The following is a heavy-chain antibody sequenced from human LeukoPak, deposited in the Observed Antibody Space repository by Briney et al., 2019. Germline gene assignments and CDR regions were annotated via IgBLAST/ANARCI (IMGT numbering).Heavy chain of an antibody. CDR1: GFTVSSNY. Sequence: GESLRLSCAASGFTVSSNYMSWVRQAPGKGLGWVSVIYSGGSTYYADSVKGRFTISRDNSKNTLYLQMNSLRAEDTAVYYCASVMVVPAANYYYYYYGMDVWGQGTTVTVSS. CDR2: IYSGGST. J-gene: IGHJ6*02. CDR3: ASVMVVPAANYYYYYYGMDV. D-gene: IGHD2-2*01. V-gene: IGHV3-66*01.